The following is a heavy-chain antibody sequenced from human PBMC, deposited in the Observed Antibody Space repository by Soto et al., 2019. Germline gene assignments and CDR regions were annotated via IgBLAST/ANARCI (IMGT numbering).Heavy chain of an antibody. CDR1: GFTFSSYA. V-gene: IGHV3-30-3*01. J-gene: IGHJ6*02. Sequence: GGSLRLSCAASGFTFSSYARHWGRQAPGQGLEWVAVISYDGSNKYYADSVKGRFTISRDNSKNTLYLQMNSLRAEDTAVYYCARDYRLKEHRHSGIDVWGRGTTVT. CDR2: ISYDGSNK. CDR3: ARDYRLKEHRHSGIDV. D-gene: IGHD2-21*01.